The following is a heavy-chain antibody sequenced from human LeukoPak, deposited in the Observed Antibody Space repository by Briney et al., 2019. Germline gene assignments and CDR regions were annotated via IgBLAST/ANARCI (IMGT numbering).Heavy chain of an antibody. CDR3: AKDWGSSDWYNWFDP. D-gene: IGHD6-19*01. CDR1: GFTFSSYG. J-gene: IGHJ5*02. Sequence: PGGSLRLSCAASGFTFSSYGMHWVRQAPGKGLEWVAVIWNDGSNKYYADSVKGRFTISRDNSKNTLYLQMNSLRVEDTAVYYCAKDWGSSDWYNWFDPWGQGTLVTVSS. CDR2: IWNDGSNK. V-gene: IGHV3-30*02.